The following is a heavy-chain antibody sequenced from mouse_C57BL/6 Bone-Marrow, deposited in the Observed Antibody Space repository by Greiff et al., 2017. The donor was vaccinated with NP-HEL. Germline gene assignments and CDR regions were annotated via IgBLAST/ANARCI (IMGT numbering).Heavy chain of an antibody. CDR2: IDPENGDT. D-gene: IGHD2-4*01. Sequence: VQLQQSGAELVRPGASVKLSCTASGFNIKDDSMHWVKQRPEQGLEWIGWIDPENGDTEYASKFQGKATITADTSSNTAYLQLSSLTSEDTAVYYCTPSYYDYDVRGYYYAMDYWGQGTSVTVSS. CDR3: TPSYYDYDVRGYYYAMDY. J-gene: IGHJ4*01. CDR1: GFNIKDDS. V-gene: IGHV14-4*01.